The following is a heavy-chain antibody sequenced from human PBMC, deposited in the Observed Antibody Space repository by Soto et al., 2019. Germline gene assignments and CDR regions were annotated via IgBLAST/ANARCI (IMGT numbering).Heavy chain of an antibody. J-gene: IGHJ1*01. V-gene: IGHV3-48*01. Sequence: EVQLVESGGGLVQPGGSLRLSCAASGFTFSSYSMNWVRQAPGKGLEWVSYISSSSSTIYYADSVKGRFTISRDNAKNSLYLQMNRLRAEDTAVYYCARDLGSSWYPEYFQHWGQGTLVTVSS. CDR1: GFTFSSYS. D-gene: IGHD6-13*01. CDR3: ARDLGSSWYPEYFQH. CDR2: ISSSSSTI.